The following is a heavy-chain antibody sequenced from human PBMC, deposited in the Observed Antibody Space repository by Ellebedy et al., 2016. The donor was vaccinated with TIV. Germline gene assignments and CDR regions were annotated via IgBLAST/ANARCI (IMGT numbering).Heavy chain of an antibody. CDR2: ISVYNGHT. CDR1: GYTFTNYD. J-gene: IGHJ4*02. D-gene: IGHD3-22*01. Sequence: AASVKVSCKASGYTFTNYDINWVRQAPGQGLEWMGWISVYNGHTNYAQNLQGRVTLTTDTSTGTAYMDLRTLRSDDTAVYYCARSNGYEFDYWGQGTLVTVSS. CDR3: ARSNGYEFDY. V-gene: IGHV1-18*01.